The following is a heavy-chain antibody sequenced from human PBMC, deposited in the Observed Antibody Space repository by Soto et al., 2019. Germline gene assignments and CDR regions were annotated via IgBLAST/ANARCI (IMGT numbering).Heavy chain of an antibody. D-gene: IGHD3-16*01. CDR2: MNPNSGNT. V-gene: IGHV1-8*01. CDR3: AGLKQDYAVA. CDR1: GYTFTSYD. J-gene: IGHJ5*02. Sequence: QVQLVQSGAEVKKPGASVKVSCKASGYTFTSYDINWVRLATGQGLEWMGWMNPNSGNTAYAQKFQGRVTMTRNTSIRPAYMALSSVRSEDTAVYYCAGLKQDYAVAWGQGPLVTVSS.